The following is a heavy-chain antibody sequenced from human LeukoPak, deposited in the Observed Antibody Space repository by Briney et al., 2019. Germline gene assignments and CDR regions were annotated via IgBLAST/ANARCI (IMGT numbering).Heavy chain of an antibody. CDR2: INPSGGTT. J-gene: IGHJ5*02. D-gene: IGHD2-15*01. Sequence: ASVKVSCKASGYTFTTYYMHWVRQAPGQGLEWMGIINPSGGTTYYAQKFQDRVTMTRDTSTSTVYMELSSLRSEDTAVYYCASGLGYCSGGSCYSGFDPWGQGTLVTVSS. CDR3: ASGLGYCSGGSCYSGFDP. V-gene: IGHV1-46*01. CDR1: GYTFTTYY.